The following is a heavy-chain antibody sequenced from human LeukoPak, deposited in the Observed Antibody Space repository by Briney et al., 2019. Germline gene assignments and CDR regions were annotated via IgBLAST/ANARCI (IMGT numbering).Heavy chain of an antibody. CDR2: INTYNGNT. V-gene: IGHV1-18*01. D-gene: IGHD3-10*01. Sequence: ASLKVSCKASGYTFTNYGITWVRQAPGQGLEWMGWINTYNGNTNYAQSLQGRVTMTTDTSTSTAYMDLRSLRSDDTAVYYCAKGENYYGSGRDYFDYWGQGALVTVSS. J-gene: IGHJ4*02. CDR1: GYTFTNYG. CDR3: AKGENYYGSGRDYFDY.